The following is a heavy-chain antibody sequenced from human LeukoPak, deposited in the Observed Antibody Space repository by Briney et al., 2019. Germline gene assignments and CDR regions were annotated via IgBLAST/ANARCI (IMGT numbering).Heavy chain of an antibody. CDR3: ASVGGYDPLFDY. J-gene: IGHJ4*02. D-gene: IGHD5-12*01. CDR1: GFTFSSNV. V-gene: IGHV3-30-3*01. CDR2: ISHDGSNK. Sequence: GGSLKLSCATSGFTFSSNVIHWVRQAPGKGLEWVAVISHDGSNKYYADSVKGRFTISRDNSKDTLYLQMNSLRVEDTAVYYCASVGGYDPLFDYWGQGTLVTVSS.